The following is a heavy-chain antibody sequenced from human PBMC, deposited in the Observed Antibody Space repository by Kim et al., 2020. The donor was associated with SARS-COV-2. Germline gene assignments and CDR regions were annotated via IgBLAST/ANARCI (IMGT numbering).Heavy chain of an antibody. D-gene: IGHD2-2*01. J-gene: IGHJ6*02. V-gene: IGHV4-59*01. Sequence: SETLSLTCTVSGGSISSYYWSWIRQPPGKGLEWIGYIYYSGSTNYNPSLKSRVTISVDTSKNQFSLKLSSVTAADTAVYYCARGGDIVVVPAAMLSYYYYGMDVWGQGSTVTVSS. CDR3: ARGGDIVVVPAAMLSYYYYGMDV. CDR1: GGSISSYY. CDR2: IYYSGST.